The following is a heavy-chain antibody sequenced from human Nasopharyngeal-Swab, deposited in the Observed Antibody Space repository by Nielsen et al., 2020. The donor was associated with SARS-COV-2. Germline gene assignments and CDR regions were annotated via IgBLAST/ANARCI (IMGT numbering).Heavy chain of an antibody. Sequence: GGSLRLSCAASGSTFSSYWMHWVRQAPGKGLVWVSRINSDGISTSYADSVKGRYTVSRDNAKKTVHLQMDRLRAEDTAVYYCARSFPGYSYGNYWGQGALVTVSS. V-gene: IGHV3-74*01. CDR3: ARSFPGYSYGNY. D-gene: IGHD5-18*01. J-gene: IGHJ4*02. CDR2: INSDGIST. CDR1: GSTFSSYW.